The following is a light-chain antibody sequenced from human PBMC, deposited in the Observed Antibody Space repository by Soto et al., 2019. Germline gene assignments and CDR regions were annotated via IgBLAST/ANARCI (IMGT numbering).Light chain of an antibody. CDR1: SSNIGSNY. Sequence: QAVVTQPPSASGTPGQRVTISCSGSSSNIGSNYIYWYHHLPGTAPKLLIYRRNQRPSGVPDRLSGSKSGTSASQAISGLRSEDEADYYCAPWDDSLSAHVLFGGGTKLTVL. J-gene: IGLJ2*01. V-gene: IGLV1-47*01. CDR3: APWDDSLSAHVL. CDR2: RRN.